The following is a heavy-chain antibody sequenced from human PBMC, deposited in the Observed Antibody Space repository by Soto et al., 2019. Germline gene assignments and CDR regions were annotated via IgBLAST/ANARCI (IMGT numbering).Heavy chain of an antibody. CDR2: IYYSGST. CDR1: GGSISSGGYY. Sequence: SETLSLTCTVSGGSISSGGYYWSWIRQHPGKGLEWIGYIYYSGSTYYNPSLKSRVTISVDTSKNQFSLKLSSVTAADTAVYYCARGITMVRGVIRKANWFDPWGQGTLVTVSS. J-gene: IGHJ5*02. D-gene: IGHD3-10*01. CDR3: ARGITMVRGVIRKANWFDP. V-gene: IGHV4-31*03.